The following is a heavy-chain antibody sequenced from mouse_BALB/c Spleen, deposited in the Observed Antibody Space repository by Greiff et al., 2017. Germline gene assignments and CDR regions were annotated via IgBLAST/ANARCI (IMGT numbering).Heavy chain of an antibody. V-gene: IGHV1S137*01. CDR3: ARRALYYYAMDY. CDR2: ISTYYGDA. Sequence: VQLQQSGAELVRPGVSVKISCKGSGYTFTDYAMHWVKQSHAKSLEWIGVISTYYGDASYNQKFKGKATMTVDKSSSTAYMELARLTSEDSAIYYCARRALYYYAMDYWGQGTSVTVSS. D-gene: IGHD3-3*01. CDR1: GYTFTDYA. J-gene: IGHJ4*01.